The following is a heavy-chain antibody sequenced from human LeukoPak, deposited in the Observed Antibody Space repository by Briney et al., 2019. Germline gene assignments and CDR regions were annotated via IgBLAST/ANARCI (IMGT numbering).Heavy chain of an antibody. J-gene: IGHJ4*02. D-gene: IGHD2/OR15-2a*01. Sequence: GGSLRLSCAASGFTFSSYAMHWVRQAPGKGLEWVAVISYDGSNKYYADSVKGRFTISRDNSKNTLYLQMNSLRAEDTAVYYCAGVLSDWGQGTQVTVSP. V-gene: IGHV3-30*01. CDR3: AGVLSD. CDR1: GFTFSSYA. CDR2: ISYDGSNK.